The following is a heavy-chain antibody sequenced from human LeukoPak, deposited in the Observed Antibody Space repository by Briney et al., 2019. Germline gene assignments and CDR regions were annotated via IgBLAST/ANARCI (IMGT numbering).Heavy chain of an antibody. D-gene: IGHD2-2*01. Sequence: ASETLSLTCTVSGGSISSYFWNWIRQPPGKGLEWIGYINYSGNTNYNPSLKSRVTISVDTSKNQFSLKLNSVTAADTAVYYCARNIVVVPAAIGVFDIWGQGTMVTVSS. CDR2: INYSGNT. CDR1: GGSISSYF. V-gene: IGHV4-59*01. CDR3: ARNIVVVPAAIGVFDI. J-gene: IGHJ3*02.